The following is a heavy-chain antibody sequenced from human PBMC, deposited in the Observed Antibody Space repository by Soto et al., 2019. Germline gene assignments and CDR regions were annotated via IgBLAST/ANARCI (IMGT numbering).Heavy chain of an antibody. CDR1: GVSIDSHDW. CDR2: SHQSGNT. Sequence: QVQLQESGPGLVKPSGTLSLTCAVSGVSIDSHDWWTWVRQPPGEGLEWIGESHQSGNTNYNSSLESRVTISLDKSRNHFSLQLDSVTVADTAVYYCATRDTGRVYWGQGTLVTVSS. D-gene: IGHD5-18*01. V-gene: IGHV4-4*02. CDR3: ATRDTGRVY. J-gene: IGHJ4*02.